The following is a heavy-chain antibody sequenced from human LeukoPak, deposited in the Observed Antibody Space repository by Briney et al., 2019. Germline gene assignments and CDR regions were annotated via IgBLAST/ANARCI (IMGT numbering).Heavy chain of an antibody. CDR1: GFTFDDYA. J-gene: IGHJ4*02. CDR2: ISGSGGST. V-gene: IGHV3-23*01. CDR3: TGSSSWYGGTVDY. D-gene: IGHD6-13*01. Sequence: GRSLRLSCAASGFTFDDYAMHWVRQAPGKGLEWVSAISGSGGSTYYADSVKGRFTISRDNSKNTLYLQMNSLRAEDTAVYYCTGSSSWYGGTVDYWGQGTLVTVSS.